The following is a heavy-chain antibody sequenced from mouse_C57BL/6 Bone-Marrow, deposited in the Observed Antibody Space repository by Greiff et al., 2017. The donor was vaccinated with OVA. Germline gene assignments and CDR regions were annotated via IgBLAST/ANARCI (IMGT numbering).Heavy chain of an antibody. Sequence: VQRVESGPGLVAPSQSLSITCTVSGFSLTSSGVDWVSQSPGKGLEWLGVIWGVGSTNYNSALKSRLSISNDNSKIQVFLKMNSLQTDDTSMYYCASSPPPYYSNPFAYWGQGTLVAVSA. CDR2: IWGVGST. CDR3: ASSPPPYYSNPFAY. J-gene: IGHJ3*01. V-gene: IGHV2-6*01. CDR1: GFSLTSSG. D-gene: IGHD2-5*01.